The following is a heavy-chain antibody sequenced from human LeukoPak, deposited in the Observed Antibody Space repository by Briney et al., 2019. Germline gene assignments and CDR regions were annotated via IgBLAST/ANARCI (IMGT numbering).Heavy chain of an antibody. CDR1: GGSFSGYY. CDR3: ARGLLTEAPFDY. V-gene: IGHV4-34*01. CDR2: INHGGST. Sequence: SETLSLTCAVYGGSFSGYYWSWIRQPPGKGLEWIGEINHGGSTNYNPSLKSRVTISVDTSKNQFSLKLSSVTAADTAVYYCARGLLTEAPFDYWGQGTLVTVSS. J-gene: IGHJ4*02.